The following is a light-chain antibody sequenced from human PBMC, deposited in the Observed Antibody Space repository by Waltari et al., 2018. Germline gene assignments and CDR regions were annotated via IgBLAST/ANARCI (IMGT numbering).Light chain of an antibody. J-gene: IGKJ4*02. CDR2: YAS. Sequence: IVLTQSPANLSLSPGERATLSCRASQGVSSYLAWYQQKPGQAPRLLIYYASNRATGVPARFSGSGSMTDFTLSSSVLEPEDFAVYYCQQRSNWPLTFGGGTKVEIK. CDR1: QGVSSY. V-gene: IGKV3-11*01. CDR3: QQRSNWPLT.